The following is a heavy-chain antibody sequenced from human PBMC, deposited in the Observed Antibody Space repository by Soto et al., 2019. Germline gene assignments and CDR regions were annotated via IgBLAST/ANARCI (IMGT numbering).Heavy chain of an antibody. Sequence: GASVKVSCKASGGTFSSYAISWVRQAPGQGLEWMGGIIPIFGTANYAQKFQGRVTITADESTSTAYMELSSLRSEDTAVYYCARHTMATVTTWVDYWGQGTLVTVSS. V-gene: IGHV1-69*13. J-gene: IGHJ4*02. CDR3: ARHTMATVTTWVDY. D-gene: IGHD4-17*01. CDR1: GGTFSSYA. CDR2: IIPIFGTA.